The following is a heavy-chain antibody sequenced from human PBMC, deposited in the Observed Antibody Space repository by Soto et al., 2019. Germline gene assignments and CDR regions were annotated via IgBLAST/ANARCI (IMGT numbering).Heavy chain of an antibody. CDR3: ARRAVAAIPSGYYYGMDV. CDR1: GGTFSSYA. J-gene: IGHJ6*02. D-gene: IGHD2-2*02. CDR2: IIPLFVSA. V-gene: IGHV1-69*13. Sequence: SLLVSCKASGGTFSSYAISWVRQPPGQGLEWMGGIIPLFVSANYAQKSQGRVTITSDESTSTAYMELSSLRSEDTAAYYWARRAVAAIPSGYYYGMDVWGQGTTVTVSS.